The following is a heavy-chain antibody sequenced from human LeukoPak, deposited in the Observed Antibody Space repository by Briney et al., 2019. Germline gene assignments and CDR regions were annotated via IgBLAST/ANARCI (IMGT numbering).Heavy chain of an antibody. J-gene: IGHJ6*03. V-gene: IGHV4-34*01. D-gene: IGHD1-26*01. Sequence: PSETLSLTCAVYGGSFSGYYWSWIRQPPGKGLEWIGEINHSGSTNYNPSLKSRVTISVDTSKNQFSLKLSSVTAADTAVYYCSRAHSGSSFPYYYYYYYMDVWGKWTTVTVSS. CDR1: GGSFSGYY. CDR2: INHSGST. CDR3: SRAHSGSSFPYYYYYYYMDV.